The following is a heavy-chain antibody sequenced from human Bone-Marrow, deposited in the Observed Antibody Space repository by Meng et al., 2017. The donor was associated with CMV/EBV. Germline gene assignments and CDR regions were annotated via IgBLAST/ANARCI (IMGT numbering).Heavy chain of an antibody. Sequence: SVKVSCKASGYTFTSYDINWVRQAPGQGLEWMGRIIPILGIANYAQKFQGRVTITTDESTSTAYMYLSSLTSKDTAVYYCARGFLEWLLIDYWGQGTRVTGSS. V-gene: IGHV1-69*04. D-gene: IGHD3-3*01. CDR3: ARGFLEWLLIDY. J-gene: IGHJ4*02. CDR1: GYTFTSYD. CDR2: IIPILGIA.